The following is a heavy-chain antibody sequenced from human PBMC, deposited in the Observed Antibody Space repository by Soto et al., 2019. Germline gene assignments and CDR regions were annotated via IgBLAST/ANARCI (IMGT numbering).Heavy chain of an antibody. V-gene: IGHV3-21*01. J-gene: IGHJ6*02. D-gene: IGHD6-6*01. CDR2: ISSSSSYI. CDR1: GFTFNNYN. Sequence: PGGSLRLSCVASGFTFNNYNMNWVRQAPGKGLEWVSSISSSSSYIFYADSVKGRFTISRDNAKNSLYLRMNSLRAEDTAVYYCARPMAYSSSGRYYYYYYGMDVWGQGTTVTVSS. CDR3: ARPMAYSSSGRYYYYYYGMDV.